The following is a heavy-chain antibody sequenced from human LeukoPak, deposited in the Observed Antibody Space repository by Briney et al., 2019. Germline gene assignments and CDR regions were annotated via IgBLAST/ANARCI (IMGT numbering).Heavy chain of an antibody. V-gene: IGHV1-69*06. CDR1: GYSFTSHY. Sequence: ASVKVSCKASGYSFTSHYMHWVRQAPGQGLEWMGGHIPIFSTANYAQKFQGRVTITADKSTSTAYMELRSLRSEDTAVYYCAREPPGDESRGYSLDYWGQGTLVTVSS. J-gene: IGHJ4*02. D-gene: IGHD3-22*01. CDR2: HIPIFSTA. CDR3: AREPPGDESRGYSLDY.